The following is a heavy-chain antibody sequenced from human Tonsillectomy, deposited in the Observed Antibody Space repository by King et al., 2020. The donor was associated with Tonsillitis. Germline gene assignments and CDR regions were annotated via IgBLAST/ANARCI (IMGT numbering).Heavy chain of an antibody. CDR3: ARKGQKYYYGSGSRYYFDY. D-gene: IGHD3-10*01. V-gene: IGHV4-34*01. J-gene: IGHJ4*02. CDR2: INHSGST. CDR1: GGSFSGYY. Sequence: VQLQQWGAGLLKPSETLSLTCAVYGGSFSGYYWSWIRQPPGKGLEWIGEINHSGSTNYNPSLKSRVTISVDTSKNQFSLKLSSVTAADTAVYYCARKGQKYYYGSGSRYYFDYWGQGTLVTVSS.